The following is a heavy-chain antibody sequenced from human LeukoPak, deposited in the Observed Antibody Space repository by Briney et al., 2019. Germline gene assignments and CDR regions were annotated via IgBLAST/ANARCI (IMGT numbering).Heavy chain of an antibody. D-gene: IGHD6-19*01. J-gene: IGHJ4*02. CDR3: AKPVYSSGWYIDY. CDR2: IWYDGSNK. V-gene: IGHV3-33*06. Sequence: PGRSLRLSCAASGFTFSSYGMHWVRQAPGMGLEWVAAIWYDGSNKYYADSVKGRFTISRDNSKNTLYLQMNSLRAEDTAVYYCAKPVYSSGWYIDYWGQGTLVTVSS. CDR1: GFTFSSYG.